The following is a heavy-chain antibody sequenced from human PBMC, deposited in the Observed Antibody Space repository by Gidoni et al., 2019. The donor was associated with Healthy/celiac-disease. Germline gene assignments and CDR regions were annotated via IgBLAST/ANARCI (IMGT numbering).Heavy chain of an antibody. Sequence: QLQLQESGPGLVKPSETLSLTCTVSGGSISSSSYYWGWIRQPPGKGLEWIGSIYYSGSTYYHPSLKSRVTISVDTSKNQFSLKLSSVTAADTAVYYCARHPHTAGYYYYYYMDVWGKGTTVTVSS. V-gene: IGHV4-39*01. J-gene: IGHJ6*03. CDR2: IYYSGST. CDR1: GGSISSSSYY. CDR3: ARHPHTAGYYYYYYMDV.